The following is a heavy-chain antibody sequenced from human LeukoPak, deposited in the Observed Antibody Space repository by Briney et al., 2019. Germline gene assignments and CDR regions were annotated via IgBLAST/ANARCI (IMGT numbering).Heavy chain of an antibody. Sequence: SETLSLTCAVYGGSFSGYYWSWIRQPPGKGLEWIGEINHSGSTNYNPSLKSRVTISVDTSKNQFSLKLSSVTAADTAVYYCARHRYYYDSSGYCYDYWGQGTLVTVSS. CDR2: INHSGST. J-gene: IGHJ4*02. V-gene: IGHV4-34*01. CDR1: GGSFSGYY. D-gene: IGHD3-22*01. CDR3: ARHRYYYDSSGYCYDY.